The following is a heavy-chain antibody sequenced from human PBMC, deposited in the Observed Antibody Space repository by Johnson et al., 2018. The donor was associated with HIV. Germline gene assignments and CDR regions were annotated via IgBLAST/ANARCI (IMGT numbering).Heavy chain of an antibody. CDR2: IRYDGSNN. CDR1: GFTFDDYG. CDR3: ARRGGSGWSAFDI. D-gene: IGHD6-19*01. J-gene: IGHJ3*02. Sequence: QVRLVESGGGVVRPGGSLRLSCAASGFTFDDYGMHWVRQAPGKGLEWVAFIRYDGSNNYYADSVQGRFTISRDNSKNTVYLQMNSLRTEDTAVYYCARRGGSGWSAFDIWGQGTIVTVSS. V-gene: IGHV3-30*02.